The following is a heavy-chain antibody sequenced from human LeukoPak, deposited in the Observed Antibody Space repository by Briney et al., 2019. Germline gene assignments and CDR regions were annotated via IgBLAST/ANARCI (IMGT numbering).Heavy chain of an antibody. CDR2: INPNSGGT. D-gene: IGHD2-2*01. CDR3: ARGPQYCSSTSCYPDN. CDR1: GYTFTGYY. Sequence: GASVKVSCKASGYTFTGYYMHWVRQAPGQGLEWMGRINPNSGGTNYAQKFQGRVTMTRDTSISTAYMEPSRLRSDDTAVYYCARGPQYCSSTSCYPDNWGQGTLVTVSS. J-gene: IGHJ4*02. V-gene: IGHV1-2*06.